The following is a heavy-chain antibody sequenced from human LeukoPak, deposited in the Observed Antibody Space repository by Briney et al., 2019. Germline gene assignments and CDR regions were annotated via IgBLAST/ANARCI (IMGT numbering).Heavy chain of an antibody. CDR2: IRYDGSNK. V-gene: IGHV3-30*02. Sequence: PGGSLRLSCAASGFTFSSYGMHWVRQAPGKGLEWVAFIRYDGSNKFYADSVKGRFTISRDNSKNTLYLQMNSPRAEDTAVYYCARSPRGIVGATAPDYWGQGTLVTVSS. D-gene: IGHD1-26*01. CDR3: ARSPRGIVGATAPDY. J-gene: IGHJ4*02. CDR1: GFTFSSYG.